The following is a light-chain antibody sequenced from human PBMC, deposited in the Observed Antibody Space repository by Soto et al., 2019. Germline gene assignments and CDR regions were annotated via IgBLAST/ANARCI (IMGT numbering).Light chain of an antibody. CDR2: DVS. J-gene: IGLJ2*01. CDR1: SSDVGGYNY. CDR3: SSYTSSSTLVV. Sequence: QSALTQPASVSGSPGQSITISCTGTSSDVGGYNYVSWYQQHPGKAPKLMIYDVSNRPSGVSNRFSGSKSGNTASLTISGLQAVDVADYYCSSYTSSSTLVVFGGGTKLTVL. V-gene: IGLV2-14*01.